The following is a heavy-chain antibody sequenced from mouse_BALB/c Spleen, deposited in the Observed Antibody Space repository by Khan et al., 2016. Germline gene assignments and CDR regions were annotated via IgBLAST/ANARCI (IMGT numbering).Heavy chain of an antibody. V-gene: IGHV2-5-1*01. CDR2: IWRGGNT. D-gene: IGHD2-4*01. J-gene: IGHJ3*01. CDR1: GFSLTTYV. CDR3: AKVDYYDSDAAWFAY. Sequence: QVQLKESGPSLVQPSQSLSITCTVSGFSLTTYVVHWVRQSPGKGLEWLGVIWRGGNTDYNAAFMSRLRITKDNSTTHVFFKMNSLQADDTAIYYCAKVDYYDSDAAWFAYWGQGALVTVSA.